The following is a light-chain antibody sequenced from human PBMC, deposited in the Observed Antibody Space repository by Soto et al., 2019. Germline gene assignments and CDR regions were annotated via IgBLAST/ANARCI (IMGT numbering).Light chain of an antibody. V-gene: IGKV1-39*01. CDR3: QQSYTTPH. Sequence: IQLTQSPSSLSASVGDRVTITCRASQGVSSFLAWYQQKPGKAPKLLIYTATSLQSGVPSRFSGTESGTEFTLTISSLQPEDVATYYCQQSYTTPHFGQGTKVDIK. CDR2: TAT. J-gene: IGKJ2*01. CDR1: QGVSSF.